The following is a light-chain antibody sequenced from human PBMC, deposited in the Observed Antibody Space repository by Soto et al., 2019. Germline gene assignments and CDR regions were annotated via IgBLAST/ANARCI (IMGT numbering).Light chain of an antibody. J-gene: IGLJ2*01. CDR1: SSDVGSYNL. CDR3: CSYEGSQV. CDR2: EGS. V-gene: IGLV2-23*01. Sequence: QSALTQPASVSGSPGQSITISCTGTSSDVGSYNLVSWYQQHPGKAPKLMIYEGSKRPSGVSNRFSGSKSGNTASLTISGLQAEDEADYYCCSYEGSQVFGGGTKVTVL.